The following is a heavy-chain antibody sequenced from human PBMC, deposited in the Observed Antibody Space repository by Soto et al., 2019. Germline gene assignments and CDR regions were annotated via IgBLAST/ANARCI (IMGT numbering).Heavy chain of an antibody. CDR3: ARDKPSKDYELDY. CDR1: GGTFSSYT. V-gene: IGHV1-69*04. CDR2: IIPILGIA. J-gene: IGHJ4*02. D-gene: IGHD4-17*01. Sequence: GASVKVSCKASGGTFSSYTISWVRQAPGQGLEWMGRIIPILGIANYAHNFLGSVTITADYSTSTAYVVLSSLRSDDTAVFYCARDKPSKDYELDYWGQGTLVTVSS.